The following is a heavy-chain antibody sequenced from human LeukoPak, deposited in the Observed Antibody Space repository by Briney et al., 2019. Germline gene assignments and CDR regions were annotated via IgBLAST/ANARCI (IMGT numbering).Heavy chain of an antibody. Sequence: PSETLSLTCSVSGASLSSYXWXXXRQPPXKGLXXXXXXXXXXXXXXXXXLKSRLXXXXXXSKKQFSLRLRSVTAADSAVYYCATGYYEPFATWGPGILVTVSS. CDR2: XXXXXXX. V-gene: IGHV4-59*01. D-gene: IGHD2/OR15-2a*01. J-gene: IGHJ5*02. CDR3: ATGYYEPFAT. CDR1: GASLSSYX.